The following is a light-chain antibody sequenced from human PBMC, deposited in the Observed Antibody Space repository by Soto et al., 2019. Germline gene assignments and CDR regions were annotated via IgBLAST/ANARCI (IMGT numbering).Light chain of an antibody. CDR3: QVWDSSSDPWV. CDR1: NIGSKS. Sequence: SYELTQPPSVSVAPGKTARITCGGNNIGSKSVHWYQQKPGQAPVLVIYYDSDRPSGIPERFSGSNSGNTATLAISGVEAGDEAEYYCQVWDSSSDPWVFGGGTKLTVL. J-gene: IGLJ3*02. CDR2: YDS. V-gene: IGLV3-21*04.